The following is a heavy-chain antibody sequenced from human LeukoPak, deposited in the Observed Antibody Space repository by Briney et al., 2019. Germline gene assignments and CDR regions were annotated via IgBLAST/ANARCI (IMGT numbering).Heavy chain of an antibody. V-gene: IGHV1-18*01. Sequence: ASVKVSCKASGYTFTSYGISWVRQAPGQGLELMGWISAYNGNTNYAQKLQGRVTMTTDTSTSTAYMELRSLRSDDTAVYYCARVEGYCSSTSCYDRGYDYWGQGTLVTVSS. CDR3: ARVEGYCSSTSCYDRGYDY. CDR1: GYTFTSYG. D-gene: IGHD2-2*01. J-gene: IGHJ4*02. CDR2: ISAYNGNT.